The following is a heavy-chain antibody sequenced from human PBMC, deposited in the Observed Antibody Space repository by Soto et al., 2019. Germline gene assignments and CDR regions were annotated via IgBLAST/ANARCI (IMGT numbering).Heavy chain of an antibody. Sequence: SQTLSLTCAISGDSVSGNSAAWNWIRQSPSRGLEWLGRTYYRSRWYNDYAVSVKSRITVTPDTYKNQFSLHLNSVTPEDTAVYYCASEFPYYVSSASYLDYWGQGALVTLSS. V-gene: IGHV6-1*01. D-gene: IGHD3-16*01. CDR1: GDSVSGNSAA. CDR3: ASEFPYYVSSASYLDY. CDR2: TYYRSRWYN. J-gene: IGHJ4*02.